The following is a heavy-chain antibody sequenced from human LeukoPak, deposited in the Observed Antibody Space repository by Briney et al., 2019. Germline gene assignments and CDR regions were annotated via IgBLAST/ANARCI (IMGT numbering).Heavy chain of an antibody. CDR2: IYSGGST. Sequence: GGSLRLSCAASGFTVTSNYMSWVRQAPGKGLEWVSVIYSGGSTDYADSVKGRFTISRDNSKNTLYLQMNSLRAEDTAVYFCARGFRPAHYSRGFFDYWGQGILVTVSS. J-gene: IGHJ4*02. V-gene: IGHV3-53*01. CDR1: GFTVTSNY. D-gene: IGHD3-10*01. CDR3: ARGFRPAHYSRGFFDY.